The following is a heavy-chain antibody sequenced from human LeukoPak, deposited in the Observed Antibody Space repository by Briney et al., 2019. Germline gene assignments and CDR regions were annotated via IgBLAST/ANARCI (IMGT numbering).Heavy chain of an antibody. CDR2: IYYSGST. D-gene: IGHD3-10*01. J-gene: IGHJ4*02. Sequence: SETLSLTCTASGGSISSYYWSWIRQPPGKGLEWIGYIYYSGSTNYNPSLKSRVTISVDTSKNQFSLKLSSVTAADTAVYYCASFTMVRGVIMTGIDYWGQGTLVTVSS. CDR3: ASFTMVRGVIMTGIDY. CDR1: GGSISSYY. V-gene: IGHV4-59*08.